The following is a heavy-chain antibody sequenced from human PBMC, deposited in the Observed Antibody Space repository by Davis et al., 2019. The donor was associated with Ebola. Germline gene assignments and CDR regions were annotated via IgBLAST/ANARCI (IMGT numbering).Heavy chain of an antibody. D-gene: IGHD3-3*01. CDR1: GYTFTSYA. CDR3: ASSHESRYDFWSMDLDAFDI. J-gene: IGHJ3*02. CDR2: INAGNGNT. Sequence: ASVKVSCKASGYTFTSYAMHWVRQAPGQRLEWMGWINAGNGNTKYSQKFQGRVTITRDTSASTAYMELSSLRSEDTAVYYCASSHESRYDFWSMDLDAFDIWGQGTMVTVSS. V-gene: IGHV1-3*01.